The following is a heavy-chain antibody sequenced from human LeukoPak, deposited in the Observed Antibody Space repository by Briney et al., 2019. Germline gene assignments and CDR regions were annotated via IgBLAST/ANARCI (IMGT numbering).Heavy chain of an antibody. CDR3: ARVSDDSSGYYYFRFDP. CDR1: GGSISSGSYY. V-gene: IGHV4-61*02. D-gene: IGHD3-22*01. Sequence: PPQTLSLTCTVSGGSISSGSYYWSWIRQPAGKGLEWIGRIYTSGSTNYNPSLKSRVTISVDTSKNQFSLKLSSVTAADTAVYYCARVSDDSSGYYYFRFDPWGQGTLVTVSS. CDR2: IYTSGST. J-gene: IGHJ5*02.